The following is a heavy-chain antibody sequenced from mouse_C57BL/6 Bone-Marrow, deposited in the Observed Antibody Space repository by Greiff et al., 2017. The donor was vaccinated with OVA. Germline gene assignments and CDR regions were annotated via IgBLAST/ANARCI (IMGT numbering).Heavy chain of an antibody. CDR2: LYPGDGDT. CDR3: EATVVATYWYFDV. CDR1: GYAFSSSW. J-gene: IGHJ1*03. V-gene: IGHV1-82*01. Sequence: QVQLQQSGPELVKPGASVKISCKASGYAFSSSWMNWVKQRPGKGLEWIGRLYPGDGDTNYNGKFKGQATLTADKSSSTAYMQLSSLTSEDSAVYFCEATVVATYWYFDVWGTGTTVTVSS. D-gene: IGHD1-1*01.